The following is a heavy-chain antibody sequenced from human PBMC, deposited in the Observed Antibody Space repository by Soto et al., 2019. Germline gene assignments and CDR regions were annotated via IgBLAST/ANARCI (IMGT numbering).Heavy chain of an antibody. V-gene: IGHV3-33*01. D-gene: IGHD3-3*01. CDR1: GFTFSSFG. CDR3: ARDASYYSLWSGYYPSRNGMDV. CDR2: IWYDGSKK. Sequence: QVQVVESGGGVVQPGRSLRLSCAASGFTFSSFGMHWVRQAPGKGLEWVSLIWYDGSKKSYGDSVKGRFTISRDNSRNMVYLQMNSRRADDTAVYYCARDASYYSLWSGYYPSRNGMDVWGQGTTVTVSS. J-gene: IGHJ6*02.